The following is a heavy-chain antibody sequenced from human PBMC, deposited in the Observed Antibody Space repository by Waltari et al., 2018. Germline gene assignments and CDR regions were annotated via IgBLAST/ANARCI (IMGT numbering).Heavy chain of an antibody. Sequence: EVQLVESGGGLVKPGGSLRLSCAASGFTFSNAWMSWVRQAPGKGLEWVGRIKSKTDGGTTDYASPVKGRFTISRDDSKTTLYLQMNSLKTEDTAVYYCTTAGRRDGYNYNYYYGMDVWGQGTTVTVSS. CDR1: GFTFSNAW. CDR2: IKSKTDGGTT. CDR3: TTAGRRDGYNYNYYYGMDV. V-gene: IGHV3-15*01. J-gene: IGHJ6*02. D-gene: IGHD5-12*01.